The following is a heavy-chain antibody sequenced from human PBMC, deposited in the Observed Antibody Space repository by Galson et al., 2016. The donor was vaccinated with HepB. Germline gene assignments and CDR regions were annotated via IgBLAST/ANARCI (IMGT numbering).Heavy chain of an antibody. CDR3: AKDALSGCYRVPCYWHFNL. CDR2: ISESGDAT. V-gene: IGHV3-23*01. D-gene: IGHD6-19*01. J-gene: IGHJ2*01. CDR1: GFTFVDYA. Sequence: SLRLSCAASGFTFVDYAMNRVRQAPGKGLEWVAGISESGDATHYADSVKGRFSISRDNSKNTLHLQMNSPGVDDTAVYHCAKDALSGCYRVPCYWHFNLWGRGTLVAVSS.